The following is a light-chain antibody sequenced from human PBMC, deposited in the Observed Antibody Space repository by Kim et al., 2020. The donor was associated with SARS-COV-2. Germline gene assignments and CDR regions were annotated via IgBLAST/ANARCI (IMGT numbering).Light chain of an antibody. CDR3: QQRGNWPLT. Sequence: EIVLTQSPATLSLSPGERATLSCRASQSVSSYLAWYQQKLGQAPRLLIYDASNRAAGTPARFSGSGSGTDFTLTISSLEPEDCAVYYCQQRGNWPLTFGQGTKVDIK. CDR1: QSVSSY. J-gene: IGKJ1*01. CDR2: DAS. V-gene: IGKV3-11*01.